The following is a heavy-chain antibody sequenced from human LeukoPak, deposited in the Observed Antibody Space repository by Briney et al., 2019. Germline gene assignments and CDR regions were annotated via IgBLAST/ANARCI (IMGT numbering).Heavy chain of an antibody. CDR2: MNPNSGNT. J-gene: IGHJ4*02. CDR3: ARRGRRQRNYFDY. Sequence: ASVKVSCKASGYTFTSYDINWVRQATGQGLEWMGWMNPNSGNTGYAQKFQGRVTITRNTSISTAYMELSSLRSEDTAVYYCARRGRRQRNYFDYWGQGTLVTVSS. CDR1: GYTFTSYD. V-gene: IGHV1-8*03.